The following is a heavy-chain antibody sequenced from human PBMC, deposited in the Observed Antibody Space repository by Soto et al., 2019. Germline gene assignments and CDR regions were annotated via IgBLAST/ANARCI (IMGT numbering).Heavy chain of an antibody. V-gene: IGHV1-18*01. J-gene: IGHJ4*02. Sequence: ASVKVSCXASGYTFTSYGISWVRQAPGQGLEWMGWISAYNGNTNYAQKPQGRVTMTQDPSTSTAYMELRSLCSDDTAVYYCGRDFDYWGQGTLGTGSS. CDR1: GYTFTSYG. CDR3: GRDFDY. CDR2: ISAYNGNT.